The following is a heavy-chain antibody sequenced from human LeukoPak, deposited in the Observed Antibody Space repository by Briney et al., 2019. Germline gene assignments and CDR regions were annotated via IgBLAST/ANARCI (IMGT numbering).Heavy chain of an antibody. D-gene: IGHD6-19*01. CDR3: AREEQWLATYYMDV. CDR2: IYTSGST. CDR1: GGSISSYY. V-gene: IGHV4-4*07. Sequence: SETLSLTCTVSGGSISSYYWSWIRQPAGKGLEWIGRIYTSGSTNYNPSLKSRVTMSVDTSKNQFSLKLSSVTAADTAVYYCAREEQWLATYYMDVWGKGTTVTVSS. J-gene: IGHJ6*03.